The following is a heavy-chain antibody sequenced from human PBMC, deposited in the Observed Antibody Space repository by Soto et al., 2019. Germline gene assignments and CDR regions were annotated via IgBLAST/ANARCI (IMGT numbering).Heavy chain of an antibody. J-gene: IGHJ4*02. CDR2: INSDGSST. V-gene: IGHV3-74*01. D-gene: IGHD6-13*01. Sequence: GGSLRLSCAASGFTFSSYWVHWVRQAPGKGLVWVSRINSDGSSTSYADSVKGRFTISRDNAKNTLYLQMNSLRAADTAVYYCARYRFSGSRWSKFDYWGQGTLVTVSS. CDR1: GFTFSSYW. CDR3: ARYRFSGSRWSKFDY.